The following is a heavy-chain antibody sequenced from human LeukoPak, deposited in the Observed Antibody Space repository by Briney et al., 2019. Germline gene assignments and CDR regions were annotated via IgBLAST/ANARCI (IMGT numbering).Heavy chain of an antibody. V-gene: IGHV3-33*01. CDR1: GFTFSSYG. CDR3: ARGGYSGYDKYYFDY. D-gene: IGHD5-12*01. Sequence: PWGSLRLSCAASGFTFSSYGMHWVRQAPGKGLEWVAVIWYDGSNKYYADSVKGRFTISRDNSKNTLYLQMNSLRAEDTAVYYCARGGYSGYDKYYFDYWGQGTLVTVSS. CDR2: IWYDGSNK. J-gene: IGHJ4*02.